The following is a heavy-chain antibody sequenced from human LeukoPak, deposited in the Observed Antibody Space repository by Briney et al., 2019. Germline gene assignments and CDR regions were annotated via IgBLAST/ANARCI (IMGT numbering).Heavy chain of an antibody. J-gene: IGHJ4*02. D-gene: IGHD3-22*01. CDR2: IYTRGST. CDR3: ARAGYYDSSGYYRLTPFDY. CDR1: GGSISSGSYY. V-gene: IGHV4-61*02. Sequence: SETLSLTCTVSGGSISSGSYYWNWIRQPAGKGLEWIGRIYTRGSTHYNPSLKSRVTISVDTSKNQFSLKLSSVTAADTAVYYCARAGYYDSSGYYRLTPFDYWGQGTLVTVSS.